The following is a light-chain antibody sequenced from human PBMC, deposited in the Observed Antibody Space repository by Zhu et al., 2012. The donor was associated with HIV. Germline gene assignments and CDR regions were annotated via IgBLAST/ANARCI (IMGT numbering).Light chain of an antibody. J-gene: IGKJ4*01. CDR2: GAS. CDR1: QSVSSSY. Sequence: EIVLTQSPATLSLSPGERATLSCRASQSVSSSYLAWYQQKPGQAPRLLIYGASSRATGIPDRFSGSGSGTDFTLTISRLEPEDFAVYYCQHEATFGGGTKVEIK. V-gene: IGKV3-20*01. CDR3: QHEAT.